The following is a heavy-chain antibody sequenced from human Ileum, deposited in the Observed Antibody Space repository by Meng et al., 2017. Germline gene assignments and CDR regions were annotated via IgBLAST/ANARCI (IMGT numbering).Heavy chain of an antibody. CDR3: GRAPDY. CDR1: AGFIRSNNYY. J-gene: IGHJ4*02. Sequence: RLQRQESGPGLVQPAETRSITCSVSAGFIRSNNYYWGWIRQPPGKGLEWIGSMYYSGSTYYNPSLKNRVTISRDLSKNQLYLNLYFVTAADTAVYYCGRAPDYWGQGTLVTVSS. V-gene: IGHV4-39*06. CDR2: MYYSGST.